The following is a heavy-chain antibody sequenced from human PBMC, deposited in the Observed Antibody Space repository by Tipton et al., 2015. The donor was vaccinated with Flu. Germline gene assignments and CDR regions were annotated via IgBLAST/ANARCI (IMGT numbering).Heavy chain of an antibody. CDR2: MYYSGST. D-gene: IGHD6-19*01. CDR1: GGSISSSSFY. J-gene: IGHJ4*02. Sequence: TLSLTCTISGGSISSSSFYWGWIRQSPGKGLEWIGSMYYSGSTYYNPSLKSRVTISVDTSKNQFSLRLTSMTAADTAVYYCARGQGNSGWRYFDYWGQGTLVTVSS. V-gene: IGHV4-39*07. CDR3: ARGQGNSGWRYFDY.